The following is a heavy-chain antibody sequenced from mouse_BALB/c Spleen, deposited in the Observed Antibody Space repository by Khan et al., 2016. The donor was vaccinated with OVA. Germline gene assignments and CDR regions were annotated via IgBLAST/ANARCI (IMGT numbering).Heavy chain of an antibody. V-gene: IGHV5-6*01. Sequence: DVQLVESGGDLVKPGGSLKLSCAASGFTFSTYGMSWVRQTPDRRLEWVATVSTGGSYPYYPDSVQGRFTISRDKAKNTLYLQMNSLKSDDTAIFYCTRLAYYYDSEGFAYWGPGTLVTVSA. CDR2: VSTGGSYP. J-gene: IGHJ3*01. CDR3: TRLAYYYDSEGFAY. CDR1: GFTFSTYG. D-gene: IGHD1-1*01.